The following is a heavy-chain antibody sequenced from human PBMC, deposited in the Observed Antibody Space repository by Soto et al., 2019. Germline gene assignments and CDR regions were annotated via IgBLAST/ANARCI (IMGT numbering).Heavy chain of an antibody. CDR1: GFTFSSHW. CDR3: ARVYYDYIWGSYPLVY. D-gene: IGHD3-16*02. CDR2: IKQDGSEK. Sequence: GGSLRLSCAASGFTFSSHWMSWVRQAPGKGLEWLASIKQDGSEKHYVDSVKGRFTISRDNAKNSLYLQMNGLRVEDTAVYYCARVYYDYIWGSYPLVYWGQGTLVTVSS. J-gene: IGHJ4*02. V-gene: IGHV3-7*01.